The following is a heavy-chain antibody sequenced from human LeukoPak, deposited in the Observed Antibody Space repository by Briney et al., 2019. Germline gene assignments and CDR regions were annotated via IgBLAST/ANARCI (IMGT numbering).Heavy chain of an antibody. Sequence: GGSLRLSCAASGFTFSHYAMSWVRQAPGKGLEWVSAITDSGGSTYHTDSVKGRFTISRDNSKNTLSLQMSSLRAEDTAVYYCAKGSAAARPYYFDYWGQGTLVTVSS. V-gene: IGHV3-23*01. D-gene: IGHD6-6*01. J-gene: IGHJ4*02. CDR1: GFTFSHYA. CDR2: ITDSGGST. CDR3: AKGSAAARPYYFDY.